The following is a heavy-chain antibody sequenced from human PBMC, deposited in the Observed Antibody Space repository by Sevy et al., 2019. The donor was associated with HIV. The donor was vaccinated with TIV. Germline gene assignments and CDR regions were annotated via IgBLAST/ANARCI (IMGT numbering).Heavy chain of an antibody. CDR3: ARYYDSSGYDY. CDR1: GGSISSYY. Sequence: SETLSLTCTVSGGSISSYYWSWIRQPPGKGLEWIGYIYYSGSTNYNPALKSRVTISVDTSKNQFSLKLSSVTAADTAVYYCARYYDSSGYDYWGQGTLVTVSS. D-gene: IGHD3-22*01. CDR2: IYYSGST. V-gene: IGHV4-59*01. J-gene: IGHJ4*02.